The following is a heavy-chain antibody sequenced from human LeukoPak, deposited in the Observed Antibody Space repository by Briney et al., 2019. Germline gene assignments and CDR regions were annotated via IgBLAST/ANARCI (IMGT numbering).Heavy chain of an antibody. Sequence: SETLSLTCTVSGGSISTYYWSWIRQPAGKGLEWIGRIHTSGNTDYNPSLKSRVTMSVDTSKNQFSLKLSSVTAADTAVYYCARDQGFGFGYNWFDPWGQGTLVTVSS. J-gene: IGHJ5*02. CDR1: GGSISTYY. V-gene: IGHV4-4*07. D-gene: IGHD3-3*01. CDR3: ARDQGFGFGYNWFDP. CDR2: IHTSGNT.